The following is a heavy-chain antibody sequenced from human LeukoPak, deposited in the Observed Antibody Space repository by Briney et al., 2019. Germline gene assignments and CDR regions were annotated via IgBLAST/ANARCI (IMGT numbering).Heavy chain of an antibody. CDR1: GFIISSYS. Sequence: GGSLRLSCAASGFIISSYSMNWVRQAPGKGLEWVSYISSSSSTIYYADPVKGRFTISRDNAKNSLYLQMNSLRAEDTAVYYCARDDQYNWNDGGSAFDIWGQGTLVTVSS. D-gene: IGHD1-1*01. V-gene: IGHV3-48*04. CDR2: ISSSSSTI. J-gene: IGHJ3*02. CDR3: ARDDQYNWNDGGSAFDI.